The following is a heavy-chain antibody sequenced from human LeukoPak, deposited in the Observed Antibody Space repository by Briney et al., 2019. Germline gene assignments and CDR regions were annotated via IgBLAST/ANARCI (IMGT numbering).Heavy chain of an antibody. CDR1: GYTFTGYY. D-gene: IGHD6-13*01. J-gene: IGHJ6*02. Sequence: ASVKVSCKASGYTFTGYYMHWVRQAPGQRLEWMGWINAGNGNTKYSQKFQGRVTITRDTSASTAYMELSSLRSEDTAVYYCARDRRESSSWYPEYYYYGMDVWGQGTTVTVSS. CDR3: ARDRRESSSWYPEYYYYGMDV. CDR2: INAGNGNT. V-gene: IGHV1-3*01.